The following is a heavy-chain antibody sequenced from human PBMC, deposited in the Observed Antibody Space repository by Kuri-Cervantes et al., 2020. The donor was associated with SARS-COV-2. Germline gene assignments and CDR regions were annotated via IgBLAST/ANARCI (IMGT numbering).Heavy chain of an antibody. CDR2: ISYDGSNK. CDR3: ARDGYDSSGYYLDY. CDR1: GFTFSSYA. J-gene: IGHJ4*02. D-gene: IGHD3-22*01. V-gene: IGHV3-30-3*01. Sequence: GESLKISCAASGFTFSSYAMHWVRQAPGKGLEGVAVISYDGSNKYYADSVKGRFTISRDNSKNTLYLQMNSLRAEDTAVYYCARDGYDSSGYYLDYWGQGTLVTVSS.